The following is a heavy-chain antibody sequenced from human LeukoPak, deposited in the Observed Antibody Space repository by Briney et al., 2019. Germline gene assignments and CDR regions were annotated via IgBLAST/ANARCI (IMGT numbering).Heavy chain of an antibody. D-gene: IGHD4/OR15-4a*01. J-gene: IGHJ4*02. CDR3: ATLTHGSYPYYFDY. CDR2: FDPEDGET. CDR1: GYTLTEIF. V-gene: IGHV1-24*01. Sequence: EASVKVSCKVSGYTLTEIFMHWVRQAPGKGLEWMGGFDPEDGETIYAQKFQGRVTMTEDTSTDTAYMELSSLRSEDTAVYYCATLTHGSYPYYFDYWGQGTLVTVSS.